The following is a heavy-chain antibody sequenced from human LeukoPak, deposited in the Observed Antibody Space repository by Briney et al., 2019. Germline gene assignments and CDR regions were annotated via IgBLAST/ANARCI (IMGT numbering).Heavy chain of an antibody. CDR1: GGSISSSSYY. CDR2: IYYSGST. V-gene: IGHV4-39*01. D-gene: IGHD3-3*01. CDR3: ARHTYYDFWSGYRELRNNWFDP. J-gene: IGHJ5*02. Sequence: SSQTLSLTCTVSGGSISSSSYYWGWIRQPPGKGLEWIGSIYYSGSTYYNPSLKSRVTISVDTSKNQFSLKLSSVTAADTAVYYCARHTYYDFWSGYRELRNNWFDPWGQGTLVTVSS.